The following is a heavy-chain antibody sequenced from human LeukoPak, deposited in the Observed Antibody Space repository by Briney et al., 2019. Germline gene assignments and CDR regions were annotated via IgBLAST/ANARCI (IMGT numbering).Heavy chain of an antibody. CDR1: GFTVSSNY. J-gene: IGHJ5*02. D-gene: IGHD2-15*01. Sequence: GGSLRLSCAASGFTVSSNYMSWVRQAPGKGLEWVSVIYSGGSTYYADSVKGRFTISGDNSKNTLYLQMNSLRAEDTAVYYCARAGWLNNWFDPWGQGTLVTVSS. V-gene: IGHV3-53*01. CDR3: ARAGWLNNWFDP. CDR2: IYSGGST.